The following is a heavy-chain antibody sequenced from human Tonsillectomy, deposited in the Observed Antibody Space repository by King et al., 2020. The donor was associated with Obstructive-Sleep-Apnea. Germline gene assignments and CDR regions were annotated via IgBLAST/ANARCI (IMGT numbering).Heavy chain of an antibody. J-gene: IGHJ2*01. V-gene: IGHV4-38-2*02. CDR1: GYSISSNYY. Sequence: VQLQESGPGRVKPSETLALTCTVSGYSISSNYYWGCIRQPPGKGLEWMGNIYHSGSTFDSPSLKSSDTISGDTSKNQFSLGLSSVTAADTAVYYCARASRRDDYSNWYFDLWGRGTLVTVSS. CDR2: IYHSGST. CDR3: ARASRRDDYSNWYFDL. D-gene: IGHD5-24*01.